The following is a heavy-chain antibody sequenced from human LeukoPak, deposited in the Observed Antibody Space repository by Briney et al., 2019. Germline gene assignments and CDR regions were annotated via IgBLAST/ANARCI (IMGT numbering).Heavy chain of an antibody. J-gene: IGHJ5*02. V-gene: IGHV1-69*13. D-gene: IGHD3-22*01. CDR1: GGTFSSYA. CDR3: ARRRGYYDSSGPNWFDP. Sequence: GASVKVSCKASGGTFSSYAISWVRQAPGQGLEWMGGIIPIFGTANYAQKFQGRVTITADESTSTAYMELSSLRSEDTAVYYRARRRGYYDSSGPNWFDPWGQGTLVTVSS. CDR2: IIPIFGTA.